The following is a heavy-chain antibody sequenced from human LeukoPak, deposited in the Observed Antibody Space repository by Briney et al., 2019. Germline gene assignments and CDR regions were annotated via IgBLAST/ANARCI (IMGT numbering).Heavy chain of an antibody. CDR3: ARNTSGFKLGDAFDI. CDR2: ISGSAYST. V-gene: IGHV3-23*01. CDR1: GFTFSSYA. J-gene: IGHJ3*02. D-gene: IGHD3-22*01. Sequence: GGSLRLSCAASGFTFSSYARTWVRQAPGKGLEWISAISGSAYSTSYADSVKGRFTISRDNSKNTLYLQMNSLRAEDTAIYYCARNTSGFKLGDAFDIWGQGTMVTVSS.